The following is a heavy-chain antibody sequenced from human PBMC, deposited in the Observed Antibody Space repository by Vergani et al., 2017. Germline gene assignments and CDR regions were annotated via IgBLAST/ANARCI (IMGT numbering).Heavy chain of an antibody. V-gene: IGHV2-5*01. D-gene: IGHD6-13*01. CDR3: AHSGPLAAAVDY. J-gene: IGHJ4*02. Sequence: QITLKESGPTLVKPTQTLTLTCTFSGFSVSTSGVGVGWIRQPPGKALEWLALIYWNDDKRYSASLKSRLTITKDNSKSQVVLTMTNMDPVDTATYYCAHSGPLAAAVDYWGQGTLVTVSS. CDR2: IYWNDDK. CDR1: GFSVSTSGVG.